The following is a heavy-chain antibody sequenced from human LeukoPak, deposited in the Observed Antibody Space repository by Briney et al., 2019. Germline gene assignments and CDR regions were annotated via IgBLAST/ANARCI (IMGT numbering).Heavy chain of an antibody. V-gene: IGHV3-7*03. D-gene: IGHD4-17*01. CDR1: GFTFSSYW. CDR2: IKYDGNEE. J-gene: IGHJ4*02. Sequence: GGSLRLSCAASGFTFSSYWMSWMRQAPGKGLEWVANIKYDGNEEYYVDSVKGRFTISRDNSKNTLYLQMNSLRAEDTAVYYCAKDLYGDSYGDGYWGQGTLVTVSS. CDR3: AKDLYGDSYGDGY.